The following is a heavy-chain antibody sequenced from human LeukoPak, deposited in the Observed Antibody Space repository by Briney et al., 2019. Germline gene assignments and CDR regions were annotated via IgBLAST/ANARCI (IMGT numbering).Heavy chain of an antibody. CDR3: ARGSELRSWYFDY. CDR1: GYTFTSYA. CDR2: INAGNGNA. V-gene: IGHV1-3*01. J-gene: IGHJ4*02. D-gene: IGHD3-3*01. Sequence: GASVKVSCKASGYTFTSYAMHWVRQAPGQRLEWMGWINAGNGNAKYSQKFQGRVTITRDTSASTAYMELSSLRSEDTAVYYCARGSELRSWYFDYWGQGTLVTVSS.